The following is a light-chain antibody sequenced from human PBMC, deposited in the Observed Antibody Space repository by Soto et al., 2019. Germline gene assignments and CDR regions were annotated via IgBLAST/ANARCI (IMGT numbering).Light chain of an antibody. V-gene: IGKV1-5*01. CDR1: QSINNS. CDR3: QQYNSYSTWT. J-gene: IGKJ1*01. CDR2: DAS. Sequence: DIQMTQSPSTLTASVGDRVTINCRASQSINNSLAWYQQKPGKAPKLLIYDASSLESGVPSRFSGSGSGTEFTLTISSLQPDDFATYYCQQYNSYSTWTFGQGTKVEIK.